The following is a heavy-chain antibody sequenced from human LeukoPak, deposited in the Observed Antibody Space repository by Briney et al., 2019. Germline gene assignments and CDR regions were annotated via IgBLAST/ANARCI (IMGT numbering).Heavy chain of an antibody. CDR3: ARGGYSYGLRFDY. CDR1: GFTFSSYS. Sequence: GGSLRPSCAASGFTFSSYSMNWVRQAPGKGLEWVSSISSSSSYIYYADSVKGRFTISRDNAKNSLYLQMNSLRAEDTAVYYCARGGYSYGLRFDYWGQGTLVTVSS. D-gene: IGHD5-18*01. J-gene: IGHJ4*02. V-gene: IGHV3-21*01. CDR2: ISSSSSYI.